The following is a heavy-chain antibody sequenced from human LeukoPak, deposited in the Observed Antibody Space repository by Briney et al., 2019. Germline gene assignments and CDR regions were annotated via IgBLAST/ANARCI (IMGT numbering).Heavy chain of an antibody. CDR1: GGSISSGGYS. J-gene: IGHJ5*02. Sequence: SQTLSLTCAVSGGSISSGGYSWSWIRQPPGKGLEWIGYIYHSGSTNYNPSLKSRVTISVDTSKNQFSLKLSSVTAADTAVYYCAREAVAGTSWFDPWGQGTLVTVSS. CDR2: IYHSGST. V-gene: IGHV4-30-2*01. D-gene: IGHD6-19*01. CDR3: AREAVAGTSWFDP.